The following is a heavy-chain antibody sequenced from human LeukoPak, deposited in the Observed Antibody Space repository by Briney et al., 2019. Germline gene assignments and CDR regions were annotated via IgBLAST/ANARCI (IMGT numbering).Heavy chain of an antibody. D-gene: IGHD3-3*01. CDR2: IYTSGST. J-gene: IGHJ4*02. V-gene: IGHV4-4*08. CDR1: GGSISRYY. Sequence: SETLSLTCTVSGGSISRYYWSWIRQPPGKGLEWIGYIYTSGSTNYNPSLKSRVTMSVDTSKNQFSLKLSSVTAADTAVYYCAREDFGVVIPYFDYWGQGTLVTVSS. CDR3: AREDFGVVIPYFDY.